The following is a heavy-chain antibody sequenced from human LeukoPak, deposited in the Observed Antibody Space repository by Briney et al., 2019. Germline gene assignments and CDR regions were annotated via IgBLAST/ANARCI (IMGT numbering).Heavy chain of an antibody. J-gene: IGHJ4*02. CDR1: GFTFSSYW. CDR2: INTDGSST. V-gene: IGHV3-74*01. Sequence: GGSLRLSCAASGFTFSSYWMHWVRQAPGKGLVWVSRINTDGSSTSYTDSVKGRFTISRDNAKNTLYLQMNSLRAEDTAVYYCARDIQQLVLDYWGQGTLVTVSS. CDR3: ARDIQQLVLDY. D-gene: IGHD6-13*01.